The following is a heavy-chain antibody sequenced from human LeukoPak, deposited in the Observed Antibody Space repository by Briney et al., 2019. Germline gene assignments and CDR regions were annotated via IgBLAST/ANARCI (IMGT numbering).Heavy chain of an antibody. CDR3: AMTQDYVWGSYRPSYYCYGMDV. V-gene: IGHV3-30*04. Sequence: GGSLRLSCAASGFTFSSYAMRWVRQAPGKGLEWVAVISYDGSNKYYADSVKGRFTISRDNSKNTLYLQMNSLRAEDTAVYYCAMTQDYVWGSYRPSYYCYGMDVWGKGTTVTVSS. CDR1: GFTFSSYA. D-gene: IGHD3-16*02. J-gene: IGHJ6*04. CDR2: ISYDGSNK.